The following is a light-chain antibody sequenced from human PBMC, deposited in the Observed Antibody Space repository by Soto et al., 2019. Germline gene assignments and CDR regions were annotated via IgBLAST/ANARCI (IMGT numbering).Light chain of an antibody. V-gene: IGKV1-33*01. CDR2: DAS. Sequence: MHMTQSPSSLSASVGYRVTITCQASQDIDNYLNWYQQKPGKAPKLLIYDASNLDRGVPSRFSGSGYGTHFNFTISSLQTKDFATYDCQQYENLPVTFGQGTRLEIK. CDR1: QDIDNY. J-gene: IGKJ5*01. CDR3: QQYENLPVT.